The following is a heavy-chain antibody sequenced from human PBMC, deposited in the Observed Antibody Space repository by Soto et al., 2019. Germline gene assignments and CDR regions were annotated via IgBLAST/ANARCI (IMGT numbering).Heavy chain of an antibody. V-gene: IGHV1-69*13. D-gene: IGHD3-22*01. CDR1: GGTFSSYA. CDR3: ARTVYYDSSGYPLHGMDG. CDR2: IIPIFGTA. Sequence: GASVKVSCKASGGTFSSYAISWVRQAPGQGLEWMGGIIPIFGTANYAQKFQGRDTITADESTSTAYMELSSLRSEDTAVYYCARTVYYDSSGYPLHGMDGWGQGTTVTVSS. J-gene: IGHJ6*02.